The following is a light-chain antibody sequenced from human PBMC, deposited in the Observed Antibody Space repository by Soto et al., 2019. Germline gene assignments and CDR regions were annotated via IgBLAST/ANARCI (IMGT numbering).Light chain of an antibody. CDR2: KAS. Sequence: DIQMTQSPSTLSASVGDRVTITCRASQSISSWLAWYQQKPGKVPKLLIYKASTLESGVPSRFSGSGSGTEFTLTISSLQPDDFATYYCQQYNSDSPWTFGQGTKVEIK. V-gene: IGKV1-5*03. CDR3: QQYNSDSPWT. J-gene: IGKJ1*01. CDR1: QSISSW.